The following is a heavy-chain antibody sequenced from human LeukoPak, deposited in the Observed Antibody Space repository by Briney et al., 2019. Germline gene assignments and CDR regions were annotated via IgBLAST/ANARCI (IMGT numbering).Heavy chain of an antibody. J-gene: IGHJ4*02. CDR2: ISSSSSYI. D-gene: IGHD4-23*01. CDR1: GFTFSSYS. CDR3: ARESDYGGNSNDNFDY. Sequence: PGGSLRLSCAASGFTFSSYSMNWVRKAPGKGLEWVSSISSSSSYIYYADSVKGRFTISRDNAKNSLYLQMNSLRAEDTAVYYYARESDYGGNSNDNFDYWGQGTLVTVSS. V-gene: IGHV3-21*01.